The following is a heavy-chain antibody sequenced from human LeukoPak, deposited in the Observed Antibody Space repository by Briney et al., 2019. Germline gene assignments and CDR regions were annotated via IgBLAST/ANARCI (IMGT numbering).Heavy chain of an antibody. J-gene: IGHJ5*02. CDR3: ARGGYSSSWYLPPWFDP. CDR1: GFTFSSYS. V-gene: IGHV3-21*01. Sequence: PGGSLRLSCAASGFTFSSYSMNWVRQAPGKGLEWVSSISSSSSYIYYADSVKGRFTISRDNAKNSPYLQMNSLRAEDTAVYYCARGGYSSSWYLPPWFDPWGQGTLVTVSS. D-gene: IGHD6-13*01. CDR2: ISSSSSYI.